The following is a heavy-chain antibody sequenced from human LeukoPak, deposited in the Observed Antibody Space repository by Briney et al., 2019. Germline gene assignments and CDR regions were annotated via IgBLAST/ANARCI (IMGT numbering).Heavy chain of an antibody. CDR1: GGSFSGYY. Sequence: EASETLSLTCAVYGGSFSGYYWTWIRQPAGEGLEWIGRMAVNGRTNYNPSLKSRLTMSVNTSQNQFSLRLTSVTAADTAFYYCARGDYDYLSGTYSFDLWGQGIRVTVSS. V-gene: IGHV4-34*10. CDR3: ARGDYDYLSGTYSFDL. D-gene: IGHD3-16*01. J-gene: IGHJ5*02. CDR2: MAVNGRT.